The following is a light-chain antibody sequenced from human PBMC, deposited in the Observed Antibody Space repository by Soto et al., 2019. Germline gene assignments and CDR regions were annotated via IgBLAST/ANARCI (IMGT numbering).Light chain of an antibody. CDR3: QQYGSSLRT. V-gene: IGKV3-20*01. CDR2: GAS. J-gene: IGKJ1*01. CDR1: QSVSSSY. Sequence: EIVLTQSPGTLSFSPGERATLSCRASQSVSSSYLAWYQQKPGQAPRLLIYGASSRATGIPDRFSGSGSGTDITLTISTLEPEDFAVYYCQQYGSSLRTFGQGTKVEIK.